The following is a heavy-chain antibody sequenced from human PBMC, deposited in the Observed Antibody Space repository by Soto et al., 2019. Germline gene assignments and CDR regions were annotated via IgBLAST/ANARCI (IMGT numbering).Heavy chain of an antibody. V-gene: IGHV4-59*08. D-gene: IGHD3-10*01. CDR2: IYHSGST. Sequence: SETLSLTCTVSGGSISSHYWSWIRQPPGKGLEWIGFIYHSGSTNYSPSLKSRVTISVDTSKNQFSLKLTSLTAADTAVYYCARRRSGPTFFDYWGQGTLVTVSS. CDR3: ARRRSGPTFFDY. CDR1: GGSISSHY. J-gene: IGHJ4*02.